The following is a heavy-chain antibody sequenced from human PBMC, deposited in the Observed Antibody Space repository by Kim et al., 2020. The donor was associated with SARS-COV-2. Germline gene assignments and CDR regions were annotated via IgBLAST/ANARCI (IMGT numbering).Heavy chain of an antibody. CDR3: AAGGIYYYGSGSYYGANYYYYGMDV. Sequence: SETLSLTCTVPGGSISSYYWSWIRQPPGKGLEWIGYIFYSVSTNYNPSLKIRVTISVDTSKNQFYLKLSTVTAADTAVYYWAAGGIYYYGSGSYYGANYYYYGMDVWGQGATVTVSS. D-gene: IGHD3-10*01. CDR1: GGSISSYY. V-gene: IGHV4-59*13. J-gene: IGHJ6*02. CDR2: IFYSVST.